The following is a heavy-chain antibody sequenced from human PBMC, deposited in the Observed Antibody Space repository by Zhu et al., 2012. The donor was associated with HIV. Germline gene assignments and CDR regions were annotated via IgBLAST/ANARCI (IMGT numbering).Heavy chain of an antibody. J-gene: IGHJ3*02. CDR1: GGSISSGDYY. V-gene: IGHV4-30-4*08. CDR3: ARKQWELLSALI. CDR2: IYYSGTT. D-gene: IGHD1-26*01. Sequence: QVQLQESGPGLVKPSQTLSLTCTVSGGSISSGDYYWSWVRQSPVRGLEWIGYIYYSGTTYYIPSLESRVTISVDTSKNQFSLKLTSVTAADTAMYYCARKQWELLSALIWAEGRMVTVSS.